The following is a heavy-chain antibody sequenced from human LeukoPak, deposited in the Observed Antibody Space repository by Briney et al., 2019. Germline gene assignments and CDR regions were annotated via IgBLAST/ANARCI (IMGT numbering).Heavy chain of an antibody. V-gene: IGHV3-30*18. D-gene: IGHD1-26*01. CDR3: AKDLLYRPSSGSYPYYFDY. Sequence: PGGSLRLSCAASGFTFSSYGMHWVRQAPGKGLEWVAIISYDGSNKYYADSVKGRFTISRDNSKNTLYLQMNSLRAEDTAVYYCAKDLLYRPSSGSYPYYFDYWGQGTLVTVSS. J-gene: IGHJ4*02. CDR1: GFTFSSYG. CDR2: ISYDGSNK.